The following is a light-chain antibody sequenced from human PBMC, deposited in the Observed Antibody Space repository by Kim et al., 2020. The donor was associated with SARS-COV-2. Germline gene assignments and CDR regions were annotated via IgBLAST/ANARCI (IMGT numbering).Light chain of an antibody. J-gene: IGKJ5*01. CDR1: QSISNC. CDR2: DAS. V-gene: IGKV1-5*01. Sequence: DIQMTQSPSTLSASVGDRVTITCWASQSISNCLAWYQQRPGKAPNLLIYDASTLESGVPSRFSGSGSGTEFTLTISSLQPDDFATYYCQQHKSYPIPFGQGTRLEI. CDR3: QQHKSYPIP.